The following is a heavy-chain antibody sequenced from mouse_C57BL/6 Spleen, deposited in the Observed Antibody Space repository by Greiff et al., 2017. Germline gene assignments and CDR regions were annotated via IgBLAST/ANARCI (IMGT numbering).Heavy chain of an antibody. CDR1: GYTFTSYW. J-gene: IGHJ4*01. Sequence: QVQLQQPGAELVMPGASVKLSCKASGYTFTSYWMHWVKQRPGQGLEWIGEIDPSDSYTNYNQKFKGKSTLTVDKSSSTAYMPLSSLTSEDSAVYYCARRDYGSSPYAMDYWGQGTSVTVSS. V-gene: IGHV1-69*01. CDR3: ARRDYGSSPYAMDY. D-gene: IGHD1-1*01. CDR2: IDPSDSYT.